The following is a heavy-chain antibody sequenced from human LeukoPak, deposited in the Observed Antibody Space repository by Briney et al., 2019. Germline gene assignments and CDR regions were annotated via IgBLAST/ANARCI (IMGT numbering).Heavy chain of an antibody. D-gene: IGHD4-17*01. V-gene: IGHV1-2*06. CDR3: ARDSHYGDYTNWFDP. J-gene: IGHJ5*02. CDR1: GYTFTSYY. Sequence: ASVKVSCKASGYTFTSYYMHWVRQAPGQGLEWMGRINPNSGGTNYAQKFQGRVTMTRDTSISTAYMELSRLRSDDTAVYYCARDSHYGDYTNWFDPWGQGTLVTVSS. CDR2: INPNSGGT.